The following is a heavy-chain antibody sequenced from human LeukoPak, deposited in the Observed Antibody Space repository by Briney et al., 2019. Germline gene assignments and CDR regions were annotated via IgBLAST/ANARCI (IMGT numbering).Heavy chain of an antibody. Sequence: GGSLRLSCAASRFTFSSYAMSWVRQAPGRGLAWVSGLTASGNTAFYADSVKGRFTISRDNSTNTLYLQMNNLRAEDTAVYYCAKVIRSSGWYVDYWGQGTLVTVSS. D-gene: IGHD6-19*01. J-gene: IGHJ4*02. CDR3: AKVIRSSGWYVDY. CDR2: LTASGNTA. V-gene: IGHV3-23*01. CDR1: RFTFSSYA.